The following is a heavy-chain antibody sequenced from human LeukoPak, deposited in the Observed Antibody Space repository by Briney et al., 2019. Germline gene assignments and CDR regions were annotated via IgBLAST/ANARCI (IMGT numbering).Heavy chain of an antibody. CDR3: ARGLVKSYVYYSYMDV. Sequence: SETLSLTCTVSGGSISSSSYYWGWIRQPPGKGLEWIGSIYYSGSTYYNPSLKSRVTISVDTSKNQFSLKLSSVTAADTAVYYCARGLVKSYVYYSYMDVWGKGSTVTISS. V-gene: IGHV4-39*01. J-gene: IGHJ6*03. D-gene: IGHD3-9*01. CDR1: GGSISSSSYY. CDR2: IYYSGST.